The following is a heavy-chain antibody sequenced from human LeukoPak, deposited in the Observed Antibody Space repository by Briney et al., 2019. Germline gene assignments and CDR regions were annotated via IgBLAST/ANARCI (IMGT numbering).Heavy chain of an antibody. Sequence: PGGSLRLSCAASGFTFSTFPMNWVRQAPGKGPEWVSYISGSGATTFYPDSVKGRFTISRDNAKNSLYLEMNSLRAEDTAVYYCARDGLTHFDSRGLGTLVTVSS. J-gene: IGHJ4*02. V-gene: IGHV3-48*03. CDR1: GFTFSTFP. CDR3: ARDGLTHFDS. D-gene: IGHD4-23*01. CDR2: ISGSGATT.